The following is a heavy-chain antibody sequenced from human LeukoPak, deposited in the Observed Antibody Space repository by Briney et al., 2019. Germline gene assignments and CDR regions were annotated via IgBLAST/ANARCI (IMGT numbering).Heavy chain of an antibody. CDR1: GGTFSSYA. CDR3: ARWGRNYYDSSGYHAGFDY. CDR2: IIPIFGTA. D-gene: IGHD3-22*01. Sequence: SVKVSCKASGGTFSSYAISWVRQAPGQGLEWMGGIIPIFGTANYAQKFQGRVTITADEPTSTAYMELSSLRSEDTAVYYCARWGRNYYDSSGYHAGFDYWGQGTLVTVSS. J-gene: IGHJ4*02. V-gene: IGHV1-69*13.